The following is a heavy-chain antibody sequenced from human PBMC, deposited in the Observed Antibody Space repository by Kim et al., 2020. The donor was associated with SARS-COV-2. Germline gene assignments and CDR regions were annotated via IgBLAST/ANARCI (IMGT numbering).Heavy chain of an antibody. CDR2: ISGGST. CDR3: AKDWRDSGSYDDAFDI. V-gene: IGHV3-23*01. CDR1: GFTFSSYA. D-gene: IGHD1-26*01. J-gene: IGHJ3*02. Sequence: GGSLRLSCAASGFTFSSYAMSWVRQAPGKGLEWVSAISGGSTYYADSVKGRFTISRDNSKNTLYLQMNSLRAEDTAVYYCAKDWRDSGSYDDAFDIWGQGTKVTVSS.